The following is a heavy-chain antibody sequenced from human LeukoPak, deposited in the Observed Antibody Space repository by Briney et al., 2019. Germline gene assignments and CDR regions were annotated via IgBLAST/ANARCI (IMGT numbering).Heavy chain of an antibody. D-gene: IGHD3-16*02. V-gene: IGHV4-61*02. CDR2: IYTSGSS. J-gene: IGHJ3*02. CDR1: GGSISSGSYY. CDR3: ARGFRFPSAFDI. Sequence: PSETLSLTCTVSGGSISSGSYYWSWIRQPAGKGLEWIGRIYTSGSSNYNPSLKSRVTISVDTSKTQFSLKLSSVTAADTAVYYCARGFRFPSAFDIWGQGTMVTVSS.